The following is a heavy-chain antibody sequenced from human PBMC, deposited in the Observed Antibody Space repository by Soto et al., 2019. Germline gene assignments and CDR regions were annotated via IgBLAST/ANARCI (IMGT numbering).Heavy chain of an antibody. CDR3: ARRYGYSFDY. Sequence: SDTLSLTCTVSGGSISSYYWSWIRQPPGKGLEWIGYIYYSGSTNYNPSLKSRVTILVDTSKNQFSLKLSSVTAADTAVYYCARRYGYSFDYWGQGTLVTVSS. CDR2: IYYSGST. CDR1: GGSISSYY. V-gene: IGHV4-59*08. J-gene: IGHJ4*02. D-gene: IGHD1-1*01.